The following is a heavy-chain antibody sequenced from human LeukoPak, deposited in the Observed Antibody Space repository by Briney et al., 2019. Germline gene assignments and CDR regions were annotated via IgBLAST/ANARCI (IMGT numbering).Heavy chain of an antibody. CDR2: ISSSSSYI. V-gene: IGHV3-21*01. Sequence: GSLRLSCAASGFTFSSYSMNWVRQAPGKGLEWVSSISSSSSYIYYADSVKGRFTISRDNAKNSLYLQMNSLRAEDTAVYYCARVETTVTTPLDYWGQGTLVTVSS. D-gene: IGHD4-17*01. CDR1: GFTFSSYS. J-gene: IGHJ4*02. CDR3: ARVETTVTTPLDY.